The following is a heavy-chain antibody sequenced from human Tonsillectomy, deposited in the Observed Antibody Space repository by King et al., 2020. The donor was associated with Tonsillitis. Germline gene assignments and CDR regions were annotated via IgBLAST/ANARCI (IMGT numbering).Heavy chain of an antibody. V-gene: IGHV3-53*01. CDR1: GFTVSSNY. Sequence: VQLVESGGGLIQPGGSLRLSCAASGFTVSSNYMSWVRQAPGKGLEWVSIIYSGGSTYYAASVQGRFTISRDNSKNTLLLQMDSLRAEDTAIYYCARDHPYYYMDVWGKGTTVTVSS. CDR2: IYSGGST. J-gene: IGHJ6*03. CDR3: ARDHPYYYMDV.